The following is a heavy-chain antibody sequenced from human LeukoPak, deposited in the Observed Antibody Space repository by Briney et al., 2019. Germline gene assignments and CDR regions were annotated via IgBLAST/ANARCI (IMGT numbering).Heavy chain of an antibody. D-gene: IGHD6-13*01. CDR2: IRYDGSNK. V-gene: IGHV3-30*02. Sequence: GGSLRLSCAASGFTFSSYGMHWVRQAPGKGVEWVAFIRYDGSNKYYADSVKGRFTISRDNSKNTLYLQMNSLRAEDTAVYYCAKFALAAGTKNDAFDIWGQGTMVTVSS. CDR1: GFTFSSYG. J-gene: IGHJ3*02. CDR3: AKFALAAGTKNDAFDI.